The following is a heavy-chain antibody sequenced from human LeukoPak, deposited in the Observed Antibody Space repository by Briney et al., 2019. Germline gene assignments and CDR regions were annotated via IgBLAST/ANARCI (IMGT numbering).Heavy chain of an antibody. V-gene: IGHV3-48*01. CDR3: AGSSGSYYYYYGMDV. CDR2: ISSSSSTI. Sequence: GGSLRLSCAASGFPFSNHWMHWVRQAPGKGLEWVSYISSSSSTIYYADSVKGRFTISRDNAKNSLYLQMNSLRAEDTAVYYCAGSSGSYYYYYGMDVWGQGTTVTVSS. CDR1: GFPFSNHW. J-gene: IGHJ6*02. D-gene: IGHD1-26*01.